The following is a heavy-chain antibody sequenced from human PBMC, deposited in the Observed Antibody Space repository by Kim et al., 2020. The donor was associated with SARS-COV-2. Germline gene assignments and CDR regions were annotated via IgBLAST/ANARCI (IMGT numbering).Heavy chain of an antibody. V-gene: IGHV3-48*02. CDR3: ARGPPYYYGIDV. CDR2: ISSGSSTT. J-gene: IGHJ6*02. CDR1: GFTFSSYS. Sequence: GGSLRLSCAASGFTFSSYSMNWVRQAPGKGLELVSYISSGSSTTYYADFVKGRFTISRDSAKKSVYLQMNSLRDEDTAVYYCARGPPYYYGIDVWGQGTAVIVSS.